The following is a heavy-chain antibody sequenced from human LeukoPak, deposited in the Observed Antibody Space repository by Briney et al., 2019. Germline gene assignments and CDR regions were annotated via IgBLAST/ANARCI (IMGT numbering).Heavy chain of an antibody. V-gene: IGHV3-7*01. D-gene: IGHD4-17*01. CDR1: GFTFSSYW. J-gene: IGHJ4*02. Sequence: GGSPRLSCAASGFTFSSYWMSWVHQAPGKGLEWVANIKQDGSEKYYVDSVKGRFTISRDNAKNSLYLQMNSLRAEDTAVYYCARIRGYGDFLDYWGQGTLVTVSS. CDR2: IKQDGSEK. CDR3: ARIRGYGDFLDY.